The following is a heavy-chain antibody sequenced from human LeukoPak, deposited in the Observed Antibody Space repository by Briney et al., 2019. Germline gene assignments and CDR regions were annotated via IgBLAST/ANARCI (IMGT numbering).Heavy chain of an antibody. CDR2: TKPDGSEK. CDR1: GFTFSTYW. D-gene: IGHD1-1*01. Sequence: GGSLRLSCAASGFTFSTYWMTWVRQAPGKGLEWVANTKPDGSEKYYVDSVKGRFTISRDNAKNSLYLQMNSLRAEDTAVYYCARGGTWDLDYWGQGTLVTVSS. V-gene: IGHV3-7*01. CDR3: ARGGTWDLDY. J-gene: IGHJ4*02.